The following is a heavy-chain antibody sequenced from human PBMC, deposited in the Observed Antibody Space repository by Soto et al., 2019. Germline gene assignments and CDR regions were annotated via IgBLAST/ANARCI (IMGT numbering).Heavy chain of an antibody. CDR1: GFTFSSYA. D-gene: IGHD4-17*01. V-gene: IGHV3-23*01. Sequence: GGSLRLSCAASGFTFSSYAMSWVRQAPGKGLEWVSAISGSGGSTYYADSVKGRFTISRDNSKNTLYLQMNSLRAEDTAVYYCARETRTTAQWEGEVLPEGPDYWGQGTLVTVSS. J-gene: IGHJ4*02. CDR2: ISGSGGST. CDR3: ARETRTTAQWEGEVLPEGPDY.